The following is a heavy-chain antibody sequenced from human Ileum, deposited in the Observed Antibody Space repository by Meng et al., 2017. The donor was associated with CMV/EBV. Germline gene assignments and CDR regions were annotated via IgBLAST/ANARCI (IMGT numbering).Heavy chain of an antibody. Sequence: SVKVSCKASGYTFTSYYIHWVRQAPGQGLEWMGRIIPILGIANYAQKFQGRVTITADKSTSTAYMELSSLRSEDTAVYYCAREWLSLDYYGMDVWGQGTTVTVSS. J-gene: IGHJ6*02. CDR2: IIPILGIA. CDR3: AREWLSLDYYGMDV. D-gene: IGHD3-22*01. CDR1: GYTFTSYY. V-gene: IGHV1-69*04.